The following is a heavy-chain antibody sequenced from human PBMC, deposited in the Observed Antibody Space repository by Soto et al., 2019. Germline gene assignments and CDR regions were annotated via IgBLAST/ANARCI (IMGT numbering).Heavy chain of an antibody. V-gene: IGHV4-59*01. CDR1: GGSISSYY. CDR3: ASYYDSSGYGY. Sequence: PSETLSLTCTVSGGSISSYYWSWIRQPPGKGLEWIGYIYYSGSTNYNPSLKSRVTISVDTSKNQFSLKLSSVTAADTAVYYCASYYDSSGYGYWGQGTLVTVSS. CDR2: IYYSGST. D-gene: IGHD3-22*01. J-gene: IGHJ4*02.